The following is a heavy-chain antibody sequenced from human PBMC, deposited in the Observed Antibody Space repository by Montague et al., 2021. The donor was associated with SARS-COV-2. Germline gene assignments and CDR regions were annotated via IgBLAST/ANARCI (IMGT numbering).Heavy chain of an antibody. Sequence: SETLSLTCTVSGYSISSGYYWAWIRQPAGKGLEWIGRLYTSGSTTYNPSLKSRVTMSVDTSKNQFSLNVTSVTAADTAIYYCARESGYSSGWRYYYVMDVWGQGTTVTVS. J-gene: IGHJ6*02. D-gene: IGHD6-19*01. V-gene: IGHV4-4*07. CDR2: LYTSGST. CDR1: GYSISSGYY. CDR3: ARESGYSSGWRYYYVMDV.